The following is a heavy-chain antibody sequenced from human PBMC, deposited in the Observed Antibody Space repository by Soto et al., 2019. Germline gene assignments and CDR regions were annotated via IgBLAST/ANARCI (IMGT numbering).Heavy chain of an antibody. CDR1: GFTFDDCA. Sequence: EVQLVESGGGLVQPGRSLSLSCAASGFTFDDCAMHWVRQAPGKGLEWVSGISWNCGSIGYADSVKGRFTISRDNAKNSLYLQMNSLRAEDTALYYCAKDRRGYYYNMDVWGKGTTVTVSS. J-gene: IGHJ6*03. V-gene: IGHV3-9*01. CDR3: AKDRRGYYYNMDV. D-gene: IGHD3-10*01. CDR2: ISWNCGSI.